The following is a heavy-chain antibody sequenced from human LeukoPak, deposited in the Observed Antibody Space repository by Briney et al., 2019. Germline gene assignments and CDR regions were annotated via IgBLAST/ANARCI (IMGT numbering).Heavy chain of an antibody. CDR1: GYTFTSYG. CDR3: ARDGGLYYYDSRSFDY. CDR2: ISAYNGNT. V-gene: IGHV1-18*01. J-gene: IGHJ4*02. Sequence: ASVKVSCKASGYTFTSYGISWVRQAPGQGLEWMGWISAYNGNTNYAQKLQGRVTMTTDTSTSTAYMELRSLRSDDTAVYYCARDGGLYYYDSRSFDYWGQGNLVTVSS. D-gene: IGHD3-22*01.